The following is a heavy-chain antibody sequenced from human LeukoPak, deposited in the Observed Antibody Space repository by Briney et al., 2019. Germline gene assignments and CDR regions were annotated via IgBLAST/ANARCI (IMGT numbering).Heavy chain of an antibody. D-gene: IGHD3-3*01. Sequence: SLRLSCTASGFTLGDYGMSWVRQAPGKGLEWLCFIRSIGNGGTTEYAASVKDRFTISRDDSKSIAYLQMNSLKTEDTAVYYCSTDYDFWSGPGYWGQGTLVTVSS. V-gene: IGHV3-49*04. J-gene: IGHJ4*02. CDR2: IRSIGNGGTT. CDR1: GFTLGDYG. CDR3: STDYDFWSGPGY.